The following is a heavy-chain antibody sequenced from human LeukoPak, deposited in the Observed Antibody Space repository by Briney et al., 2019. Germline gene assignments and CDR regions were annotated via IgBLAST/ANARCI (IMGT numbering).Heavy chain of an antibody. CDR1: GGSISSYY. CDR3: ARQGYDFWSGYLSNWFDP. D-gene: IGHD3-3*01. V-gene: IGHV4-59*08. CDR2: IYYSGST. J-gene: IGHJ5*02. Sequence: SETLSLTCTVSGGSISSYYWSWIRQPPGKGLEWIGYIYYSGSTNYNPSLKSRVTISVDTSKNQFSLKLSSVTAADTAVYYCARQGYDFWSGYLSNWFDPWGQGTLVTVSS.